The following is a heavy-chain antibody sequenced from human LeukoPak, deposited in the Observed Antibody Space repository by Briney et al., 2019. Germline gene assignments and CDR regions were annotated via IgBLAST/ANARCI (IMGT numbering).Heavy chain of an antibody. D-gene: IGHD2-2*01. Sequence: SETLSLTCTVSGGSISSSNYYWGWIRQPPGKGLEWIGSIYYSGSTYYNPSLKTRVTMSVDTSTNQFSLKLSSVTAADTAVYYCAREGGVYCSSTSCYDYWGQGTLVTVSS. J-gene: IGHJ4*02. CDR1: GGSISSSNYY. V-gene: IGHV4-39*07. CDR2: IYYSGST. CDR3: AREGGVYCSSTSCYDY.